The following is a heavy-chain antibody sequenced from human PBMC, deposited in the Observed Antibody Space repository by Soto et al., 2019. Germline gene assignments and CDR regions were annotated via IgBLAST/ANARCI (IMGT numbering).Heavy chain of an antibody. CDR2: ISYDGSNK. J-gene: IGHJ4*02. V-gene: IGHV3-30*18. CDR1: GFTFSSYG. Sequence: GESLKISCAASGFTFSSYGMHWVRQAPGKGLEWVAVISYDGSNKYYADSVKGRFTISRDNSKNTLYLQMNSLRAEDTAVYYCAKESSGWERFDYWGQGTLVTVSS. D-gene: IGHD6-19*01. CDR3: AKESSGWERFDY.